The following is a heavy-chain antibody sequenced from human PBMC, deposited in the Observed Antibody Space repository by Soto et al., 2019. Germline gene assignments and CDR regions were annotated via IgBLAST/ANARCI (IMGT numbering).Heavy chain of an antibody. CDR2: IYYSGST. D-gene: IGHD1-26*01. CDR1: GGSVSSGSYY. V-gene: IGHV4-61*01. J-gene: IGHJ6*02. Sequence: QVQLQESGPGLVKPSETLSLTCTVSGGSVSSGSYYWSWIRQPPGKGLEWIGYIYYSGSTNYNPSLKRRVTISVDTSKNQFSLKLSSVTAADTAVYYCARETGATSYYGMDVWGQGTTVTVSS. CDR3: ARETGATSYYGMDV.